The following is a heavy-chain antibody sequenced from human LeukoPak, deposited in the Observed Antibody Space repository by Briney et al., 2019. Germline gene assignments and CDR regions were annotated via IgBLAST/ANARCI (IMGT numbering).Heavy chain of an antibody. CDR3: ATDGAGFDT. CDR1: GFTFNDYY. CDR2: INIGSTNT. V-gene: IGHV3-11*05. J-gene: IGHJ5*02. Sequence: PGGSLRLSCAASGFTFNDYYMSWLRQAPGKGLEWLSYINIGSTNTHYADSVKGRFTISRDNAKKSLYLEMNNLRAEDTAVYYCATDGAGFDTWGQGDLVTVSS.